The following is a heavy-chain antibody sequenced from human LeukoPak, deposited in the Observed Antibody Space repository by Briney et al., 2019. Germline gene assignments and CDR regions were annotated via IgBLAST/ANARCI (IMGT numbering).Heavy chain of an antibody. Sequence: GGSLRLSCAASGFTFDDYAMHWVRHAPGKGLEWVSGISCNSGSIAYADSVKGRFTISRDNAKNSLYLQMNSLRAEDTALYYCAKGSLSGWADYWGQGTLVTVSS. J-gene: IGHJ4*02. CDR3: AKGSLSGWADY. V-gene: IGHV3-9*01. CDR1: GFTFDDYA. CDR2: ISCNSGSI. D-gene: IGHD6-19*01.